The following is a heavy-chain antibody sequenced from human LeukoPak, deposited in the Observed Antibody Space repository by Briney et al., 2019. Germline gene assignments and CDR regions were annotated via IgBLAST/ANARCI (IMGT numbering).Heavy chain of an antibody. Sequence: SGPTLVNPTQTLTLTCTFSGFSLGTSGMCVSWIRQPPGKALEWLARIDWDDDKYYSTSLKTRLTISKDTSKNQVVLTMTNMDPVDTATYYCARITGYPHDAFDIWGQGTMVTVSS. V-gene: IGHV2-70*11. D-gene: IGHD6-25*01. CDR2: IDWDDDK. CDR3: ARITGYPHDAFDI. CDR1: GFSLGTSGMC. J-gene: IGHJ3*02.